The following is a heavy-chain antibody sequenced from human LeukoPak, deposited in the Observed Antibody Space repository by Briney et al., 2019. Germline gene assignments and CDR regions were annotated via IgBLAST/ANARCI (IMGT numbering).Heavy chain of an antibody. CDR1: GFTFSSYG. V-gene: IGHV3-30*03. CDR2: ISYDGSNK. CDR3: QKTAYDILTGYHDAFDI. Sequence: GWSLRLSCAASGFTFSSYGMHWVRQAPGKGLEWVAVISYDGSNKYYADSVKGRFTISRDNSKNTLYLQMNSLRAEDTVLYYWQKTAYDILTGYHDAFDIWGQGTMVTVSS. J-gene: IGHJ3*02. D-gene: IGHD3-9*01.